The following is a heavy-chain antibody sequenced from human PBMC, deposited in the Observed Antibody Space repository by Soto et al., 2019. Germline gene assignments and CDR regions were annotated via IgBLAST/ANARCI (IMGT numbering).Heavy chain of an antibody. J-gene: IGHJ4*02. V-gene: IGHV3-64D*06. CDR2: IRGNGDPP. CDR3: VKSRGGNNFDFFD. Sequence: GGSLRLSCSASGFTFSSYAMHWVRQAPGKGLEYVSGIRGNGDPPFYADSVKGRFTISRDNSKNTLYLQMVSLSADDTAVYYCVKSRGGNNFDFFDWGQGALVTVSS. D-gene: IGHD5-12*01. CDR1: GFTFSSYA.